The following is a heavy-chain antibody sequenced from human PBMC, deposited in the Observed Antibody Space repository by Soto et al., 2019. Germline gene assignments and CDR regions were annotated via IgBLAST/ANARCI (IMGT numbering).Heavy chain of an antibody. V-gene: IGHV3-30-3*01. D-gene: IGHD3-16*02. CDR1: GFTFSSYA. CDR3: VASGLSFDY. Sequence: PGGSLRLSCAASGFTFSSYAMHWVRQAPGKGLEWVTVISHDGTKNQYADSVKGRFTISRDNSKNTLFLQMNSLKHEDTAVYHCVASGLSFDYWGQGTLVTVSS. CDR2: ISHDGTKN. J-gene: IGHJ4*02.